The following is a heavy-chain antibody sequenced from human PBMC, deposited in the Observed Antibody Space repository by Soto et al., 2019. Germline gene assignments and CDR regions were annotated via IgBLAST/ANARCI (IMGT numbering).Heavy chain of an antibody. CDR2: TIPIFGTA. V-gene: IGHV1-69*01. J-gene: IGHJ3*02. CDR3: ATHWVRDGYNLGDAFDI. CDR1: GGTFSSYA. D-gene: IGHD5-12*01. Sequence: QVQLVQSGAEVKKPGSSVKVSCKASGGTFSSYAISWVRQASGQGLEWMGGTIPIFGTANYAQKFQGRVTITADESTSPAYMERRSLRSEDKAVYYCATHWVRDGYNLGDAFDIWSQGTMVTVSS.